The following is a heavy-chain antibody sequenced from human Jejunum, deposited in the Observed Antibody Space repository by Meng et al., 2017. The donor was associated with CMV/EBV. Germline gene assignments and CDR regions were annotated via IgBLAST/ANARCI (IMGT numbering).Heavy chain of an antibody. CDR3: ARAGGIYDSPDV. D-gene: IGHD3-3*01. V-gene: IGHV3-21*01. CDR1: GFTFTSYS. CDR2: ISSSSSYI. J-gene: IGHJ6*02. Sequence: PGFTFTSYSMTWVRQAPGKGLEWVSSISSSSSYIYYADSVKGRFTISRDNAKNSLYLQMNSLRAEDTAVYYCARAGGIYDSPDVWGQGTTVTVSS.